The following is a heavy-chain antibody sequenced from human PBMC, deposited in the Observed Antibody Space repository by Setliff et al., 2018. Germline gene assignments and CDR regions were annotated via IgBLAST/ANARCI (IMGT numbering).Heavy chain of an antibody. CDR3: ARINFYVSSGYYYAPEL. Sequence: GASVKVSCKASGDTFSTYSLSWVRQAPGQGLEWMGGIIPLLETAKYAQKFQGRVTITADKSTSTGYMELSSLRSEDTAMYYCARINFYVSSGYYYAPELWGQGTLVTVSS. CDR1: GDTFSTYS. D-gene: IGHD3-22*01. CDR2: IIPLLETA. V-gene: IGHV1-69*06. J-gene: IGHJ4*02.